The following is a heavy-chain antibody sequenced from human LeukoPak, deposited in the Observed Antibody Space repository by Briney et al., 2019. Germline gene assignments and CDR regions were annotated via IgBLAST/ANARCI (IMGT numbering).Heavy chain of an antibody. J-gene: IGHJ3*01. V-gene: IGHV3-11*04. CDR3: ARAVHSSGGLSPGAFDV. CDR1: GFTFRDYY. D-gene: IGHD6-25*01. CDR2: ITSGGNVM. Sequence: GGSLRLSCAASGFTFRDYYMTWIRQAPGKGLECLSFITSGGNVMFYADSVKGRFTVSRDNARNSLYLQMSSLRAEDTALYYCARAVHSSGGLSPGAFDVWGRGTVVTVSS.